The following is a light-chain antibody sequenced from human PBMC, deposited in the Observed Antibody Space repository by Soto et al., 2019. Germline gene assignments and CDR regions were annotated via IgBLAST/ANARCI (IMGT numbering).Light chain of an antibody. CDR2: AVS. CDR3: QERDNWPRT. Sequence: TVTTQSPATLSVTPGGRVTFSCRASQGISKKVAWYQHKPGQAPRLLISAVSTGATGVPARFSGSGSGTDFTLTISCLEPEDFAVYYCQERDNWPRTFGQVTMV. CDR1: QGISKK. J-gene: IGKJ1*01. V-gene: IGKV3-11*01.